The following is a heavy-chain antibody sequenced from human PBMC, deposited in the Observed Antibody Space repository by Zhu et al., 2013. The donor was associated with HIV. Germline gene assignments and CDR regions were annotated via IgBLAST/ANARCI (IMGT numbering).Heavy chain of an antibody. CDR1: GYSVSNSYY. J-gene: IGHJ5*02. Sequence: QVQLQESGPGLVKPSETLSLTCAVSGYSVSNSYYWDWIRQSPGKGLEWIGSIYHSGKTYHNPSLKSRVTISVDTSKNQFSLRLRSVTAADTAVYYCARLIDYYDTYNWFDPWGQGTRVTVSS. D-gene: IGHD1-26*01. V-gene: IGHV4-38-2*01. CDR2: IYHSGKT. CDR3: ARLIDYYDTYNWFDP.